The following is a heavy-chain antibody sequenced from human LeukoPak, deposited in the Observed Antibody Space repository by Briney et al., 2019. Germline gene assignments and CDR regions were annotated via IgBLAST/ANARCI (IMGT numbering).Heavy chain of an antibody. CDR1: GFTFSSYA. V-gene: IGHV3-23*01. CDR2: ISGSGGST. J-gene: IGHJ4*02. Sequence: GGSLRLSCAASGFTFSSYAMSWVRQAPGKGLEWVSAISGSGGSTYYADSVKGRFTISRDDAKNSLYLQMNSLRAEDTAVYYCARVEDYDILTGFDYWGQGTLVTVSS. D-gene: IGHD3-9*01. CDR3: ARVEDYDILTGFDY.